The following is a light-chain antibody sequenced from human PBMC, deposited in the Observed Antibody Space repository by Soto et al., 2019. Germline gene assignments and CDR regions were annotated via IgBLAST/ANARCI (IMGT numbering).Light chain of an antibody. CDR2: RND. V-gene: IGLV1-47*01. CDR3: AAWDDSLSGRV. CDR1: NSNIGSNY. Sequence: QSLLTQPPSTSGTPGQRVTISCSGSNSNIGSNYVSWYQQFPRTAPKILIYRNDQRPSGGPDRFSGSKSGTSASLAISGLLSEGEADYFCAAWDDSLSGRVFGGGTKVTVL. J-gene: IGLJ3*02.